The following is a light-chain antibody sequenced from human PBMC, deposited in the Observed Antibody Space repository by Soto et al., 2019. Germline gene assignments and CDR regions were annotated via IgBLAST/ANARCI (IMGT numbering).Light chain of an antibody. CDR3: QQYGSSPPWP. CDR2: GAS. J-gene: IGKJ1*01. V-gene: IGKV3-20*01. CDR1: QSVSSSY. Sequence: EIVLTQSPGTLSLSPGERATLSCRASQSVSSSYLAWYQQKPGQAPRLLIYGASSRATGIPDRFSGSGSGTDFTLTISRLEPEDFAVYYCQQYGSSPPWPFGQWTKVEIK.